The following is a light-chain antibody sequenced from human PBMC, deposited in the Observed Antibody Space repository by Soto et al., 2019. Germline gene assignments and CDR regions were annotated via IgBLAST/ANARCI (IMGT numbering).Light chain of an antibody. CDR2: EVS. Sequence: QSALTQPASVSGSPGQSITISCTGSSSDVGGYNHVSWYQQLPGKAPKLMIYEVSNRPSGVSNRFSGSKSGNTASLTISGLQAEDEADYYCSSYTTSTTRIIFGGGTQLTVL. V-gene: IGLV2-14*01. J-gene: IGLJ2*01. CDR3: SSYTTSTTRII. CDR1: SSDVGGYNH.